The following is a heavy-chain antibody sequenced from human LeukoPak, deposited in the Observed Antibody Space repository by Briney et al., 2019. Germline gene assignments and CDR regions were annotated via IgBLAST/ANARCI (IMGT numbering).Heavy chain of an antibody. V-gene: IGHV3-30*04. D-gene: IGHD6-13*01. CDR1: GSTFSSYA. CDR3: AREGVVVAAAGEYYFDY. Sequence: GGSLRLSCAASGSTFSSYATHWVRKAPGKGLEWVAVVSYDGSNKYYADSVKGRFTISRDNSKNTLYLQMNSLRAEDTAVYYCAREGVVVAAAGEYYFDYWGQGTLVTVSS. CDR2: VSYDGSNK. J-gene: IGHJ4*02.